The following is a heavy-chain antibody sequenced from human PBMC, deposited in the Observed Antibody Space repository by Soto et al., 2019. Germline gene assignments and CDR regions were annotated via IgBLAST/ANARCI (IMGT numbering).Heavy chain of an antibody. D-gene: IGHD3-10*01. CDR1: GFSFSSHS. J-gene: IGHJ4*02. CDR2: ISSSGGSI. CDR3: AKTYYYASGNYYVADN. V-gene: IGHV3-23*01. Sequence: GGSLRLSCEASGFSFSSHSMNWVRQAPGKGLEWVSYISSSGGSIYYADSVKGRFTISRDNAKNTLYLQMNGLRAEDTALYYCAKTYYYASGNYYVADNWGQGTLVTSPQ.